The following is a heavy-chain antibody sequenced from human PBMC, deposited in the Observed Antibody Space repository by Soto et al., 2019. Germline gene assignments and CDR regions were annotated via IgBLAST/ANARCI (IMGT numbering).Heavy chain of an antibody. CDR3: ARVGEMATMLYNWFDP. Sequence: GGSLRLSCAASGFTFSSYSMNWVRQAPGKGLEWVSSISSSGSYIYYADSVKGRFTISRDNAKNSLYLQMNSLRAEDTAVYYCARVGEMATMLYNWFDPWGQGTLVTVSS. V-gene: IGHV3-21*01. D-gene: IGHD5-12*01. CDR2: ISSSGSYI. J-gene: IGHJ5*02. CDR1: GFTFSSYS.